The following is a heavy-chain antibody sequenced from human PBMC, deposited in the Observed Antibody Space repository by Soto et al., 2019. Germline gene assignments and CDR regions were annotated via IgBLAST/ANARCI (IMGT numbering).Heavy chain of an antibody. V-gene: IGHV4-61*01. CDR3: ARWKYSYADLPGDWFDS. D-gene: IGHD3-16*01. Sequence: QVQLQESGPGLVRPSETLSLTCTVSGASLTSGSYYWSWVRQPPGKGLEWIAYIHRSGSTNYNPPLKSRATISVDTSKNQFSLRLTSVTPADTAMYYCARWKYSYADLPGDWFDSWGQGTLVTVSS. CDR1: GASLTSGSYY. CDR2: IHRSGST. J-gene: IGHJ5*01.